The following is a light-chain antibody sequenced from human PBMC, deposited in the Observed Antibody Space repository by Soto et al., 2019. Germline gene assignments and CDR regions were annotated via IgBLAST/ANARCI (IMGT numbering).Light chain of an antibody. CDR2: DAS. V-gene: IGKV3-11*01. J-gene: IGKJ1*01. CDR3: QQRSNWPRT. CDR1: QSVGSY. Sequence: EIVLTQSPGTLSLSPGERATLSCRASQSVGSYLAWYQQKPGQAPRLLIFDASDRATGIPARFSGSGSGTDFTLTISGLEPEDFAVYYCQQRSNWPRTFGQGTKVEIK.